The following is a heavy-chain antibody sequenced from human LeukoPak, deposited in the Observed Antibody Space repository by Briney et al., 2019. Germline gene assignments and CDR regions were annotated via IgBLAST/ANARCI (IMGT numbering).Heavy chain of an antibody. CDR2: IIPFVGTA. V-gene: IGHV1-69*13. CDR1: GYIFTDYY. J-gene: IGHJ6*01. D-gene: IGHD2/OR15-2a*01. Sequence: SVKVSYKASGYIFTDYYMHWVRQAPGQGLEWMGGIIPFVGTANYAQKFKGRVTITADEYTRTAYMELSSLRSEDTAVYYCARGSGRLSMMESAYYYGMDLWAQGTTVPVSS. CDR3: ARGSGRLSMMESAYYYGMDL.